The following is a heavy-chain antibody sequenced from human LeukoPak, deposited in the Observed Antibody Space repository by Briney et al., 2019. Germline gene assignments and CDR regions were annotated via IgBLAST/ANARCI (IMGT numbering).Heavy chain of an antibody. Sequence: GGSLRLSCAASGFTFDDYGMSWVRQAPGKGLEWVSGINWNGGSTGYADSVKGRFTISRANAKNSLYLQMNSLRAEDTALYYCARDGSDSSGYGLDYWGRGTLVTVSS. CDR2: INWNGGST. CDR1: GFTFDDYG. CDR3: ARDGSDSSGYGLDY. D-gene: IGHD3-22*01. V-gene: IGHV3-20*04. J-gene: IGHJ4*02.